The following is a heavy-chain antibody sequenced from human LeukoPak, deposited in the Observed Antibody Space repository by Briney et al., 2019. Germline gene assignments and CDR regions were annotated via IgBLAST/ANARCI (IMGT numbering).Heavy chain of an antibody. D-gene: IGHD4-23*01. CDR3: AKDHRFSVADPFDI. CDR1: GFTFTTYA. V-gene: IGHV3-23*01. J-gene: IGHJ3*02. CDR2: ITGSGGGT. Sequence: GGSLRLSCVAFGFTFTTYAMNWVRQAPGKGLEWVSGITGSGGGTYYADSVKGRFTISRDNSKNTLYLQINSLRAEDTALYYCAKDHRFSVADPFDIWGQGTMVTVS.